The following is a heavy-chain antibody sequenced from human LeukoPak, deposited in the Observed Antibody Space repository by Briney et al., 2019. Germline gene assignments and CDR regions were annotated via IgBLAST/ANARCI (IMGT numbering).Heavy chain of an antibody. CDR1: GFTFSRYG. Sequence: GGSLRLSCAASGFTFSRYGMHWVRQAPGQGLEWVALIRYDGSNKYYADSVKGRFTISRDNSKNTLYLQMNSLRAEDTAVYYCARGSGSGWYGDAFDIWGQGTMVTVSS. V-gene: IGHV3-30*02. J-gene: IGHJ3*02. CDR3: ARGSGSGWYGDAFDI. D-gene: IGHD6-19*01. CDR2: IRYDGSNK.